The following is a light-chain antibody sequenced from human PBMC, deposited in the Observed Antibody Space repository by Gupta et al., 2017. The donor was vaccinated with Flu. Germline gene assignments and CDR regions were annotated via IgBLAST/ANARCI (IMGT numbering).Light chain of an antibody. Sequence: EIVLTQSPATLSVSPGERAILSCRASQSISNNLAWYQQKPGQAPSLLIYEASRRAAGITDRFSGSGSGTEFTLTISSLQSEEFAVYYCQQYNDWPLFGPGTRVDVK. CDR3: QQYNDWPL. CDR2: EAS. V-gene: IGKV3D-15*01. J-gene: IGKJ3*01. CDR1: QSISNN.